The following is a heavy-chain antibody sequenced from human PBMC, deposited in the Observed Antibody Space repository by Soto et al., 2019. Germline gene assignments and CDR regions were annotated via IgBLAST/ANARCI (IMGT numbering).Heavy chain of an antibody. CDR1: GFTFSDYY. J-gene: IGHJ4*02. V-gene: IGHV3-11*01. D-gene: IGHD3-22*01. CDR3: ARSHLYYDSSGYPDY. Sequence: QVQLVESGGGLVKPGGSLRLSCAASGFTFSDYYMSWIRQAPGKGLEWVSYISSSGSTIYYADSVKGRFTISRDNAKKSLYLQMNSLRAADAAVYYCARSHLYYDSSGYPDYWGQGTLVTVSS. CDR2: ISSSGSTI.